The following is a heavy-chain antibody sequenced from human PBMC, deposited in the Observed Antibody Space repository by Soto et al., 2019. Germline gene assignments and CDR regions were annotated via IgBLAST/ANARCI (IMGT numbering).Heavy chain of an antibody. CDR3: AKDISPAATFYYYYGMDV. CDR1: GFTFSSYA. D-gene: IGHD2-2*01. Sequence: HPGGSLRLSCAASGFTFSSYAMSWVRQAPGKGLEWVSAISGSGGSTYYADSVKGRFTISRDNSKNTLYLQMNSLRAEDTAVYYCAKDISPAATFYYYYGMDVWGQGTTVTVSS. CDR2: ISGSGGST. J-gene: IGHJ6*02. V-gene: IGHV3-23*01.